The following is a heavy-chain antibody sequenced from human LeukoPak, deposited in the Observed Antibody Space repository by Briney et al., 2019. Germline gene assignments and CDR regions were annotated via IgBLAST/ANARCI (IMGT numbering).Heavy chain of an antibody. CDR2: IYTSGST. J-gene: IGHJ3*02. CDR3: ARGHDYYPVNAFDI. D-gene: IGHD3-10*01. V-gene: IGHV4-4*07. CDR1: GGSISSYY. Sequence: SETLSLTCAVSGGSISSYYWSWIRQPAGKGLEWIGRIYTSGSTNYNPSLKSRVTMSVDTSKNQFSLKLSSVTAADTAVYYCARGHDYYPVNAFDIWGQGTMVTVSS.